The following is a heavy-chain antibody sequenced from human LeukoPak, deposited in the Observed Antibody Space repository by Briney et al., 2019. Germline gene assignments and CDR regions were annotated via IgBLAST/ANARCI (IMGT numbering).Heavy chain of an antibody. D-gene: IGHD3-22*01. CDR2: ISGSGGST. Sequence: GGSLRLSCAASGFTFSSYAMSWVRQAPGKGLEWVSAISGSGGSTYYADSVKGRFTISRDNSKNTLYLQMNSLRAEDTAVYYCXXXXXXXXXXYYLLGYFDYWGQGTLVTVSS. V-gene: IGHV3-23*01. CDR3: XXXXXXXXXXYYLLGYFDY. J-gene: IGHJ4*02. CDR1: GFTFSSYA.